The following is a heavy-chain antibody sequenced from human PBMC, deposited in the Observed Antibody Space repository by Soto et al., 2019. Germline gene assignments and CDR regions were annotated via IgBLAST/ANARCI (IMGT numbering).Heavy chain of an antibody. V-gene: IGHV3-23*01. CDR2: ILVGGST. CDR1: GFICSSYD. J-gene: IGHJ3*02. D-gene: IGHD2-8*02. Sequence: GSLRLSCAVSGFICSSYDMSWVRQAPGKGLEWVSTILVGGSTHYEDSVKGRFTISRDTSKNTVYLQMNSLTAGDTAVYYCAKATATGGGAFEIYGQGTMVTVSS. CDR3: AKATATGGGAFEI.